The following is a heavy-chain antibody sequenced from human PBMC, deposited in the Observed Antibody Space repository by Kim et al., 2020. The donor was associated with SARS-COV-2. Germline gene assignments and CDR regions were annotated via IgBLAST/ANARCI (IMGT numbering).Heavy chain of an antibody. V-gene: IGHV3-49*02. Sequence: EYGAAVRGRFTISRDDSKSIAYLQMNSLKTEDTAVYYCTRDDFWSGYLRFWGQGTLVTVSS. J-gene: IGHJ4*02. D-gene: IGHD3-3*01. CDR3: TRDDFWSGYLRF.